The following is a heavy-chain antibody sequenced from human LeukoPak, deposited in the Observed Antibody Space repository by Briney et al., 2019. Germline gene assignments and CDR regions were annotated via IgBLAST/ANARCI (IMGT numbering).Heavy chain of an antibody. CDR3: AKDRIPDGLYSMDY. D-gene: IGHD2-15*01. Sequence: GGSLRLSCTASGFTFSTYAMNWVRQAPGKGLEWVSVIFGNGAGKNYAESVKGRFTISRDNSKNTLYLQMNSLRAEDTAIYYCAKDRIPDGLYSMDYWGQGALVTVSS. V-gene: IGHV3-23*01. J-gene: IGHJ4*02. CDR2: IFGNGAGK. CDR1: GFTFSTYA.